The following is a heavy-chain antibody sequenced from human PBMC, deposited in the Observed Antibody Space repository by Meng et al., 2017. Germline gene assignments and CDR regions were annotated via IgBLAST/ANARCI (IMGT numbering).Heavy chain of an antibody. Sequence: SGPTLVKPTQTLTLTCTFSGFSLSTSGVGVLWMRPPPGKAQEWLAFIYWEDDKFYSPSLKSRLTITKDTSKNQVVLTMTNMDPLDTATYYCARRGRDRSGYYLDYWSQGTLVTVSS. J-gene: IGHJ4*02. D-gene: IGHD3-22*01. CDR2: IYWEDDK. CDR1: GFSLSTSGVG. V-gene: IGHV2-5*02. CDR3: ARRGRDRSGYYLDY.